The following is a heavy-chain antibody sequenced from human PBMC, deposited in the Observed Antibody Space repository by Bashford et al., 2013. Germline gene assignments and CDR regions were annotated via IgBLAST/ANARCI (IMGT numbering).Heavy chain of an antibody. CDR2: IKSKTDDGTT. Sequence: GSLRLSCAASGFTVSDYWMHWVRQAPGKGLEWVGRIKSKTDDGTTDFAAPVKGRFTISREDSKNTLYLQMNSLKTEDTAVYYCSMGVWGQGTLVTVSS. V-gene: IGHV3-15*01. CDR3: SMGV. J-gene: IGHJ4*02. D-gene: IGHD2-8*01. CDR1: GFTVSDYW.